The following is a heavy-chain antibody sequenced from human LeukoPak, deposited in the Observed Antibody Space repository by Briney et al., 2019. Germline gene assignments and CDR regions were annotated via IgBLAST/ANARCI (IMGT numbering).Heavy chain of an antibody. J-gene: IGHJ3*02. V-gene: IGHV3-21*01. CDR3: ARVDASDAFDI. Sequence: GGSLRLSCAASGFTFSSYTMNWVRQAPGKGLEWVSSIRSSSSNIHYVDSVKGRLTISRDNAKNSLYLQLNSLRAEDTAVYYCARVDASDAFDIWGQGTMVTVSS. CDR2: IRSSSSNI. D-gene: IGHD2-2*01. CDR1: GFTFSSYT.